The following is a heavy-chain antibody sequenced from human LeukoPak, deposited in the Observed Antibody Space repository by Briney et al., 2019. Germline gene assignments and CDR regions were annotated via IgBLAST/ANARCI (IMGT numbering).Heavy chain of an antibody. Sequence: SETLSLTCTVSGGSISSFYLSWIRQPAGKGLEWIGRIYAGGSTNYNPSLKSRVTMSLDTSKNQFSLKLSSVTAADTAVYYCATTTIRLGYWGQGTLVTVSS. D-gene: IGHD1-26*01. CDR3: ATTTIRLGY. CDR1: GGSISSFY. J-gene: IGHJ4*02. CDR2: IYAGGST. V-gene: IGHV4-4*07.